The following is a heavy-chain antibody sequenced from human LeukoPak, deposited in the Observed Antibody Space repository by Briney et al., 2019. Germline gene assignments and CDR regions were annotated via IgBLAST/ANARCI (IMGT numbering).Heavy chain of an antibody. CDR1: GGSISSYY. CDR2: IYHTGST. D-gene: IGHD6-25*01. J-gene: IGHJ4*02. Sequence: PSETLSLTCTVSGGSISSYYWSWIRQPPGKGLEWIANIYHTGSTNYNPSLSSRVTISIDTAKNQFSLKLTAVTAADTAVYYCARRGRNSSGWQDYLWGQGTLVTVSS. V-gene: IGHV4-59*01. CDR3: ARRGRNSSGWQDYL.